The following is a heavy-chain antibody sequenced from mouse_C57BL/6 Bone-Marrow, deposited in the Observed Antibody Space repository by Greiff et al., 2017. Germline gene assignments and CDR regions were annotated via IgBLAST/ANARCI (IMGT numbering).Heavy chain of an antibody. CDR3: ARLDYYGSSYGGYFDV. V-gene: IGHV3-8*01. CDR1: GYSITSDY. J-gene: IGHJ1*03. CDR2: ISYSGST. D-gene: IGHD1-1*01. Sequence: EVQLVESGPGLAKPSQTLSLTCSVTGYSITSDYWNWIRKFPGNKLEYMGYISYSGSTYYNPSLKSRISITRDTSKNQYYLQLNSVTTEDTATYYCARLDYYGSSYGGYFDVWGTGTTVTVSS.